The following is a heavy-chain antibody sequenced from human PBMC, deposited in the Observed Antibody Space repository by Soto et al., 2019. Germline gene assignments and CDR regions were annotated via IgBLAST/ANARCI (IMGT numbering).Heavy chain of an antibody. Sequence: QVHLQQWGAGLLRPSETLSLTCAVYGGSFSGYYWSWIRQPPGKGLEWIGEINRSGSTDYNPSLQSRVTMSLDTSNNQFSLRLIAVTAADTAVYSCARGAIFDYWGQGTLITVSS. CDR3: ARGAIFDY. D-gene: IGHD3-3*02. CDR2: INRSGST. V-gene: IGHV4-34*01. J-gene: IGHJ4*02. CDR1: GGSFSGYY.